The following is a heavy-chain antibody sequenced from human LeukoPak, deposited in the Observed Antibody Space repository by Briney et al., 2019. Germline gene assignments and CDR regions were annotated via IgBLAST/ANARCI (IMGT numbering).Heavy chain of an antibody. CDR3: ARDGDAVSPAIAGAFDL. D-gene: IGHD2-21*02. CDR2: ISSSSSYI. Sequence: GGSLRLSCAASGFTFSSYSMNWVRQAPGKGLEWVSSISSSSSYIYYADSVKGRFTISRDNAKNPLYLQMNSLRAEDTAVYYCARDGDAVSPAIAGAFDLWGRGTMVTVSS. J-gene: IGHJ3*01. CDR1: GFTFSSYS. V-gene: IGHV3-21*01.